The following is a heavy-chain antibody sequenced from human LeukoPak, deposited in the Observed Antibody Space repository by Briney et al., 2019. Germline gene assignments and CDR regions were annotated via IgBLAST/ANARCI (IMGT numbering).Heavy chain of an antibody. J-gene: IGHJ3*02. V-gene: IGHV3-23*01. CDR1: GFTFSTYG. CDR2: ISGSGDST. Sequence: GGSLRLSCAASGFTFSTYGMSWVRQAPGKGLEWVSAISGSGDSTYYADSVKGRFTISRHNAKNSLYLQMNSLRAEDTAVYYCAREGRYYGSGSHRDGFDIWGQGTMVTVSS. D-gene: IGHD3-10*01. CDR3: AREGRYYGSGSHRDGFDI.